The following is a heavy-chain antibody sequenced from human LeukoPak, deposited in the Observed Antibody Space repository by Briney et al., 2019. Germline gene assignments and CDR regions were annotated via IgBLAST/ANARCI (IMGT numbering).Heavy chain of an antibody. D-gene: IGHD3-22*01. Sequence: GGSLRLSCAASGFTFSIYGLHWVRQAPGKGLEWVAFIRYDGSNKYYADSAKGRFTISRDNAKNRVSLQMNSLRVEDTGVYYCGRESSGYAYWGQGTLVTVSS. V-gene: IGHV3-30*02. CDR1: GFTFSIYG. CDR2: IRYDGSNK. J-gene: IGHJ4*02. CDR3: GRESSGYAY.